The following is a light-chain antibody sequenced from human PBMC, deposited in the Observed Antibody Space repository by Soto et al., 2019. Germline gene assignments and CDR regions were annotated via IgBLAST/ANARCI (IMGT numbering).Light chain of an antibody. V-gene: IGKV1-5*01. J-gene: IGKJ1*01. CDR1: QSISSW. CDR3: QQYNSYST. Sequence: DIQLTQSPSFLSASVGDRVTITCRASQSISSWLAWYQQKPGKAPKLLIYDASSLESGVPSRFSGSGSGTEFTLTISSLQPDDFATYYCQQYNSYSTVGQGTKVDIK. CDR2: DAS.